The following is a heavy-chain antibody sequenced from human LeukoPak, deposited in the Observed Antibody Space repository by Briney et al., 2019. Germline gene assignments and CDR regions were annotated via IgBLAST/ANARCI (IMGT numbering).Heavy chain of an antibody. V-gene: IGHV3-23*01. CDR3: ARDSCSSTSCHLFDY. CDR1: GFTFSSYA. Sequence: GGSLRLSCAASGFTFSSYAMSLVRQAPGKGLEWVSAISGSGGSTYYADSVKGRFTISRDNSKNTLYLQMNSLRAEDTAVYYCARDSCSSTSCHLFDYWGQGTLVTVSS. D-gene: IGHD2-2*01. J-gene: IGHJ4*02. CDR2: ISGSGGST.